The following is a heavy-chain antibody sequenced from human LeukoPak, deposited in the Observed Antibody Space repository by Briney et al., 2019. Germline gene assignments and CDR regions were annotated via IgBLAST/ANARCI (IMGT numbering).Heavy chain of an antibody. J-gene: IGHJ6*03. CDR3: ARDGWGGRKYYYGSGSPYYYYYYMDV. V-gene: IGHV1-2*02. CDR2: INPNSGGT. Sequence: ASVKVSCKASGYTFTGYYMHWVRQAPGQGLEWMGWINPNSGGTNYAQKFQGRVTMTRDTSVSTAYMELSRLRSDDTAVYYCARDGWGGRKYYYGSGSPYYYYYYMDVWGKGTTVTISS. CDR1: GYTFTGYY. D-gene: IGHD3-10*01.